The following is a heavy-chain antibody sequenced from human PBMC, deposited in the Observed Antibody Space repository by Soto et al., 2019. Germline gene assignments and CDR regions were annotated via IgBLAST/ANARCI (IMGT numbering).Heavy chain of an antibody. CDR2: IYYSGST. Sequence: QVQLQESGPGLVKPSQTLSLTCTVSGGSISSGGYYWSWIRQHPGKGLEWIGYIYYSGSTYYNPSLKSRVTISVDTSKNQFSLKLSSVTAADTAVYYCARESEYCSSTGCLNYYYYGMDVWGQGTTVTVSS. J-gene: IGHJ6*02. D-gene: IGHD2-2*01. CDR3: ARESEYCSSTGCLNYYYYGMDV. CDR1: GGSISSGGYY. V-gene: IGHV4-31*03.